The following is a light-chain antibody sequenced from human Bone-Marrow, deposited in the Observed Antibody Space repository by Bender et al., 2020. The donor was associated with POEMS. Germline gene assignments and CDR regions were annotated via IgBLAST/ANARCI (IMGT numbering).Light chain of an antibody. J-gene: IGLJ2*01. V-gene: IGLV2-8*01. Sequence: QSALTQPPSASGFPGQSVTISCSGSSSDVGAYKYVSWYQQYPGKAPKVIIYEVSKRPSGVPDRFSGSKSANTASLTVSALQADDEADYYCSSFTNTVSLLFGRGT. CDR2: EVS. CDR1: SSDVGAYKY. CDR3: SSFTNTVSLL.